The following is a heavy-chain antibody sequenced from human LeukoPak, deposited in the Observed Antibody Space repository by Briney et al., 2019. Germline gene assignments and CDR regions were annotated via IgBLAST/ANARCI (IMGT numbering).Heavy chain of an antibody. CDR3: ARHAYYDFVTGLFDP. CDR2: IYYSGNT. J-gene: IGHJ5*02. V-gene: IGHV4-39*01. CDR1: AGSISSSYDY. D-gene: IGHD3-3*01. Sequence: SETLSLTCTISAGSISSSYDYWGGIRQPPGKGLEWVGRIYYSGNTDYNSSLKRRVTISVDTSKNQFSLKLSPVTSAHTAVYYCARHAYYDFVTGLFDPWGQGTLVTVSS.